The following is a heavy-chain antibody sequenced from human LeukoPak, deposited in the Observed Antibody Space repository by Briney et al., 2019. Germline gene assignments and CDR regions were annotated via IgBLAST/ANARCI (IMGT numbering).Heavy chain of an antibody. J-gene: IGHJ6*01. CDR3: AKMKGHPLPKYYMDV. Sequence: QPGGSLRLSCAASGFTFSGFAMSWVRRTPGKGLEWVSGISGSGDNTLYADSVKGRFTNSRDNSKNTLYLEMNSLRAEDTAIYYCAKMKGHPLPKYYMDVWGQGTTVTVSS. V-gene: IGHV3-23*01. CDR1: GFTFSGFA. D-gene: IGHD1-26*01. CDR2: ISGSGDNT.